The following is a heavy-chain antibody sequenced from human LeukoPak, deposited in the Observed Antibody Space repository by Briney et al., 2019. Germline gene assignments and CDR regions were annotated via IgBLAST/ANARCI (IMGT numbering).Heavy chain of an antibody. CDR3: ARGGGYCRGGSCYQPLAL. CDR2: INWNGGST. V-gene: IGHV3-20*01. Sequence: GGSLRLSCATSKFTFEDYGMSWVRQGPGKGLEWVSGINWNGGSTDYADSVKGRFTISRDNAKKFLYLQVNSLRAEDTALYHCARGGGYCRGGSCYQPLALWGRGTLVTVSS. J-gene: IGHJ2*01. D-gene: IGHD2-15*01. CDR1: KFTFEDYG.